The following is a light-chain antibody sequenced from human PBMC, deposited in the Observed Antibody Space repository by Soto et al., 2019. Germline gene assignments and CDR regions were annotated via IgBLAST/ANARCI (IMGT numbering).Light chain of an antibody. CDR2: GAS. V-gene: IGKV3-20*01. J-gene: IGKJ1*01. CDR1: QTVSSRY. CDR3: QQYGSSTPLT. Sequence: EIVLTQSPGTLSLSPGERATLSCRASQTVSSRYLAWYQQKPGQAPSLLVYGASTRATGIPDRFSGSGSGTDFTLTIGRMEPEDVAVYYCQQYGSSTPLTFGQGTKVEIK.